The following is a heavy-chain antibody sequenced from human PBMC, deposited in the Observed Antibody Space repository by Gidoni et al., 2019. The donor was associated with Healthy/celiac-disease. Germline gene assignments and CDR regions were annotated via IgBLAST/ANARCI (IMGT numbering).Heavy chain of an antibody. J-gene: IGHJ3*02. V-gene: IGHV4-39*01. Sequence: QLQLQESGPGLVKPSETLSLTCTVSGGSISSSSYYWGWIRPPPGKGLEWIGSSYYSGSTYYNPSLKSRVTISVDTSKNQFSLKLSSVTAADTAVYYCARHPSRNDAFDIWGQGTMVTVSS. D-gene: IGHD6-13*01. CDR1: GGSISSSSYY. CDR2: SYYSGST. CDR3: ARHPSRNDAFDI.